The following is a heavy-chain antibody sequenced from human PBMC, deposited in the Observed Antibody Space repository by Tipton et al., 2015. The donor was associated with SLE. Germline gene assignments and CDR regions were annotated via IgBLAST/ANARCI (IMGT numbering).Heavy chain of an antibody. CDR2: LHYSGRA. J-gene: IGHJ4*02. CDR3: ARSMDGAMGGY. V-gene: IGHV4-39*07. D-gene: IGHD4/OR15-4a*01. Sequence: TLSLTCSVSGDSITSGSYYWVWIRQPPGKGLEWIGRLHYSGRAYYNPSLKSRVTISLDTSRTQFSLKLTSVTAADTAVYYCARSMDGAMGGYWGQGTLVTVSS. CDR1: GDSITSGSYY.